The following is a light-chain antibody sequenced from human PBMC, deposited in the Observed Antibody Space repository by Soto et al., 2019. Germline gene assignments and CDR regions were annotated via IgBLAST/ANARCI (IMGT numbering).Light chain of an antibody. CDR3: QLYGSSPYT. CDR1: QSVSNSY. Sequence: ELVLTQSPGTLSLSPGERATLSCRASQSVSNSYLAWYQQKPGQAPRLLIYGASKRATGIPDRFSGSGSGTDFTLTISRLEPEDFAVYYFQLYGSSPYTFGQGTKLEIK. J-gene: IGKJ2*01. V-gene: IGKV3-20*01. CDR2: GAS.